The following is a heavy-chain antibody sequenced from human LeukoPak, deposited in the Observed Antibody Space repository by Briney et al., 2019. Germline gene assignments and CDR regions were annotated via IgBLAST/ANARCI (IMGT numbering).Heavy chain of an antibody. J-gene: IGHJ5*02. CDR3: ARETGGYCSSTSCYLNWFDP. CDR1: GGSISSYY. V-gene: IGHV4-59*01. D-gene: IGHD2-2*01. Sequence: PSETLSLTCTVSGGSISSYYWSWIRQPPGKGLEWIGYIYYSGSTNYNPSLKSRVTISVDTSKNQFSLKLSSVTAADTAVYYCARETGGYCSSTSCYLNWFDPWGQGTLVTVSS. CDR2: IYYSGST.